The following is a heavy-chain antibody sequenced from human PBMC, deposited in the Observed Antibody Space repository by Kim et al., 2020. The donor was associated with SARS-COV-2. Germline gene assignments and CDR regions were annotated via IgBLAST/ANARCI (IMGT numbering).Heavy chain of an antibody. Sequence: GGSLRLSCAASGFTFSDSPMHWVRQAPGKGLEWVGRISCKVYNYGTSYAAKVKGRITISRDDQESTVHLHMNSLKTADTAVCDCTTVPVTTFAFWDAFDV. D-gene: IGHD1-1*01. CDR2: ISCKVYNYGT. CDR1: GFTFSDSP. V-gene: IGHV3-73*01. J-gene: IGHJ3*01. CDR3: TTVPVTTFAFWDAFDV.